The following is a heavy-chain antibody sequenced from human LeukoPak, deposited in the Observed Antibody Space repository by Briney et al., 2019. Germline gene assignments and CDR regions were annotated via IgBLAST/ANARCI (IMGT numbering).Heavy chain of an antibody. D-gene: IGHD2-21*01. CDR2: INHSGST. J-gene: IGHJ4*02. CDR1: GGSISSGGYS. Sequence: SQTLSLTCAVSGGSISSGGYSWSWIRRPPGKGLEWIGEINHSGSTNYNPSLKSRVTISVDTSKNQFSLKLSSVTAADTAVYYCARAGLIACGYVDYWGQGTLVTVSS. V-gene: IGHV4-30-2*01. CDR3: ARAGLIACGYVDY.